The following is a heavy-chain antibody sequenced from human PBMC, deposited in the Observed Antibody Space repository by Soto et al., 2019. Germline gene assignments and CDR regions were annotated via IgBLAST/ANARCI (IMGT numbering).Heavy chain of an antibody. CDR2: ITGSSRDK. CDR1: GFTFSSHT. D-gene: IGHD1-26*01. V-gene: IGHV3-21*01. CDR3: ARGGVGATTFFGYFDY. J-gene: IGHJ4*02. Sequence: GGSLRLSCAASGFTFSSHTMNWVRQAPGKGLEWVSSITGSSRDKFYADSVKGRFTISRDNAENSLYLQMNSLRAEDTAVYYCARGGVGATTFFGYFDYWGQGALVTVSS.